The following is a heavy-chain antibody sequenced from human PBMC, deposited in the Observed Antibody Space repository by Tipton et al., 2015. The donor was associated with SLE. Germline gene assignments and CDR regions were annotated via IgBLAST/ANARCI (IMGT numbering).Heavy chain of an antibody. CDR1: GGSISSSSYY. CDR3: ARADSFDY. J-gene: IGHJ4*02. Sequence: TLSLTCTVSGGSISSSSYYWGWIRQPPGKGLEWIGSIYHSGSTNYNPSLKSRVTISVDTSKNQFSLKLSSVTAADTAVYYCARADSFDYWGQGTLVTVSS. V-gene: IGHV4-39*07. CDR2: IYHSGST.